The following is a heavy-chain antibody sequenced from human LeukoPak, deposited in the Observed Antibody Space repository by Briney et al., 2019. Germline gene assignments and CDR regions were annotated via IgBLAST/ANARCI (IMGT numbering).Heavy chain of an antibody. CDR3: ARSGYSGYDSIYYYYYYMDV. V-gene: IGHV3-30*02. CDR1: GFIFSSYG. CDR2: IRYDGSIK. D-gene: IGHD5-12*01. J-gene: IGHJ6*03. Sequence: GGSLRLSCAASGFIFSSYGMHWVRQAPGKGLEWVAFIRYDGSIKYYADSVKGRFTISRDNAKNSLYLQMNSLRAEDTAVYYCARSGYSGYDSIYYYYYYMDVWGKGTTVTVSS.